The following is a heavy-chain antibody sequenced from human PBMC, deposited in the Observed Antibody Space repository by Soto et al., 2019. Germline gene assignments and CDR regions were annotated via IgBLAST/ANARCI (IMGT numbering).Heavy chain of an antibody. V-gene: IGHV4-4*07. CDR2: MYHTGTT. CDR3: ARDVGYTGYEQGNPFDL. J-gene: IGHJ3*01. D-gene: IGHD5-12*01. CDR1: GGSISRYY. Sequence: QVQLQESGPGLVKPSETLSLTCSVSGGSISRYYWSWIRQTAGKRLEWIGRMYHTGTTDYNPSLKRRLRMSVDTSKNQFSLRLSSVTAADTALYYCARDVGYTGYEQGNPFDLWGQGTMVTVSS.